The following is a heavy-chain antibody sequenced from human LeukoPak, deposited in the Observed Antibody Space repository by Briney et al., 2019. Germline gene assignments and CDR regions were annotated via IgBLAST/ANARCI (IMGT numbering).Heavy chain of an antibody. J-gene: IGHJ4*02. D-gene: IGHD3-22*01. Sequence: GGSLRLSCAGSGLSVSYNYMTWVRQAPGKGLEWVSVIYSAGSTYHADSAKGRFTISGDSSKNTAYLQLTSLRVEDTAVYYCAREGDSSGYYWSYFDYWGQGTLVTVSS. CDR3: AREGDSSGYYWSYFDY. CDR1: GLSVSYNY. V-gene: IGHV3-66*01. CDR2: IYSAGST.